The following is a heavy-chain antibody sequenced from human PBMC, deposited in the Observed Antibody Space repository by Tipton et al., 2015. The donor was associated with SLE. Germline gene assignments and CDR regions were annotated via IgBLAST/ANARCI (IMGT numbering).Heavy chain of an antibody. D-gene: IGHD2-15*01. CDR3: ARHFCSGGSCPDAFDI. Sequence: LSLTCTVSGGSISSSSYYWGWVRQPPGKGLEWIGSIYFSGNTCYNPSLKSRVTISVDTSKNQFSLKLSSVAAAGTAMYYCARHFCSGGSCPDAFDIWGQGTVVTVSS. CDR2: IYFSGNT. CDR1: GGSISSSSYY. V-gene: IGHV4-39*07. J-gene: IGHJ3*02.